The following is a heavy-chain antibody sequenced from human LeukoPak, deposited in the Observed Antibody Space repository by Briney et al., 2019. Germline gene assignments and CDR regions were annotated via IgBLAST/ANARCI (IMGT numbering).Heavy chain of an antibody. V-gene: IGHV4-59*08. CDR1: GGSISSYY. Sequence: SETLSLTCTVSGGSISSYYWSWIRQPPGKGLEWIGYIYYTGSTNYNPSLRSRVTMSVDTSRDQFSLMLRSVTAADTAVYYCARHDDFLSAYNYWGQGILVTVSS. D-gene: IGHD3-3*01. CDR3: ARHDDFLSAYNY. CDR2: IYYTGST. J-gene: IGHJ4*02.